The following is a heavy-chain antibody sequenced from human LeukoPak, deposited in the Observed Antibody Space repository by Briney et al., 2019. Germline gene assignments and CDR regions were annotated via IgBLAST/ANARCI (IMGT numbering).Heavy chain of an antibody. V-gene: IGHV1-18*01. D-gene: IGHD6-6*01. CDR3: ASGAIAARAGDAFDI. J-gene: IGHJ3*02. Sequence: ASVKVSCKASGYTFTSYGISWVRQAPGQGLEWMGWISAYNGNTNYAQKLQGRVTMTTDTSTSTAYMELRSLRSDDTAVYYCASGAIAARAGDAFDIWGQGTMVTVSS. CDR1: GYTFTSYG. CDR2: ISAYNGNT.